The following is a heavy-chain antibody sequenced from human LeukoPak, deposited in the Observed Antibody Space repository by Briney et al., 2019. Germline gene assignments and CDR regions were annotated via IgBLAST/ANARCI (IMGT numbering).Heavy chain of an antibody. V-gene: IGHV3-7*03. CDR2: IDEGGSEK. D-gene: IGHD2-15*01. CDR3: VRDPTRAECSDGSCYLDY. CDR1: GFTFSRFW. Sequence: GGSLRLSCEASGFTFSRFWMSWVREAPGAGLEWVADIDEGGSEKYHVGSVRGRFTISRDNAKNSLYLQMNSLRAEDTAVYYCVRDPTRAECSDGSCYLDYWGQGTLVSVSS. J-gene: IGHJ4*02.